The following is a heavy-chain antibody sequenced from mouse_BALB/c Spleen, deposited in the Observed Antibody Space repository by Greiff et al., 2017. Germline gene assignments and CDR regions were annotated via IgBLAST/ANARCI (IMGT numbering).Heavy chain of an antibody. J-gene: IGHJ2*01. D-gene: IGHD2-2*01. V-gene: IGHV7-3*02. CDR2: IRNKANGYTT. CDR3: ARGWLRVYYFDY. CDR1: GFTFTDYY. Sequence: EVKLMESGGGLVQPGGSLRLSCATSGFTFTDYYMSWVRQPPGKALEWLGFIRNKANGYTTEYSASVKGRFTISRDNSQSILYLQMNTLRAEDSATYYCARGWLRVYYFDYWGQGTTLTVSS.